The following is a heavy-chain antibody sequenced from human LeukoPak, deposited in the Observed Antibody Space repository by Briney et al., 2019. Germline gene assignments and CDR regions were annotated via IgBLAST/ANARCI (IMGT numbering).Heavy chain of an antibody. V-gene: IGHV3-30-3*01. CDR2: ISSDGNDQ. CDR1: GFTFNRYA. D-gene: IGHD1-26*01. J-gene: IGHJ5*02. Sequence: GGSLRLSCAASGFTFNRYAIHWVRQAPGKGLEWVTVISSDGNDQHYADSVKGRFTISRDNSKNTVFLQMNSLRIDDTAVYYCAKENRIVGATTHSAWGQGTLVTVSS. CDR3: AKENRIVGATTHSA.